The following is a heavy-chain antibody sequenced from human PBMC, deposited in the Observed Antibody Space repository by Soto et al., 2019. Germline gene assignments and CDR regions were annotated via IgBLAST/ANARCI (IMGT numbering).Heavy chain of an antibody. D-gene: IGHD3-22*01. CDR2: ISAYNGNT. Sequence: QVQLVQSGAEVKKPGASVKVSCKASGYTFTSYGISWVRQAPGQGLEWMGWISAYNGNTNYAQKVQGRVTMTTDTYTSTAYMEVRSLRSDDTAVYYCAIQNYASSGYYYGWYFDLWGRGTLVTVSS. CDR3: AIQNYASSGYYYGWYFDL. J-gene: IGHJ2*01. CDR1: GYTFTSYG. V-gene: IGHV1-18*04.